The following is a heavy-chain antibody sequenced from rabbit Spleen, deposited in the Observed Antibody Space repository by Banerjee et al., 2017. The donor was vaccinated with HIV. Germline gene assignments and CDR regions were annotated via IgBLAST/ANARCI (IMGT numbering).Heavy chain of an antibody. V-gene: IGHV1S40*01. Sequence: QSLEESGGSLVKPGGTLTLTCTVSGFSFINKHVMCWVRQAPGKGLEWIACMNVRSGEDVYATWAKGRFTVSKISSTTVTLQLTSLTAADTATYFCARGSAAMTMVITGFYFDLWGPGTLVTVS. D-gene: IGHD2-1*01. J-gene: IGHJ4*01. CDR1: GFSFINKHV. CDR2: MNVRSGED. CDR3: ARGSAAMTMVITGFYFDL.